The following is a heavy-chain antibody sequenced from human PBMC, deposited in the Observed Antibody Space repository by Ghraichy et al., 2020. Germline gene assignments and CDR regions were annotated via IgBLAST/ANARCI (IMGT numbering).Heavy chain of an antibody. V-gene: IGHV4-34*01. Sequence: SQTLSLTCAVYGGSFSGYYWSWIRQPPGKGLEWIGEINHSGSTNYNPSLKSRVTISVDTSKNQFSLKLSSVTAADTAVYYCARRGLYYDSSGYYYYYYYYMDVWGKGTTVTVSS. CDR3: ARRGLYYDSSGYYYYYYYYMDV. CDR1: GGSFSGYY. D-gene: IGHD3-22*01. J-gene: IGHJ6*03. CDR2: INHSGST.